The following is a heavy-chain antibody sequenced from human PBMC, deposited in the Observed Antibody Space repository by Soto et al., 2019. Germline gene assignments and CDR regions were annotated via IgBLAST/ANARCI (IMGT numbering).Heavy chain of an antibody. V-gene: IGHV4-59*01. Sequence: PETPSLTSTVSAGSISSYYWSSLRQPPGKGLEWIGYIYYSGSTNYNPSLKSRVTISVDTSKNQFSLKLSSVTAADTAVYYCARAGSGYYVGSFGLDYWGQGTLVTVSS. CDR1: AGSISSYY. CDR2: IYYSGST. CDR3: ARAGSGYYVGSFGLDY. D-gene: IGHD3-3*01. J-gene: IGHJ4*02.